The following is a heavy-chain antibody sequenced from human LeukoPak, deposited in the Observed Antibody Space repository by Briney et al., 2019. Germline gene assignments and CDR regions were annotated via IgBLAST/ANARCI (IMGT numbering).Heavy chain of an antibody. D-gene: IGHD4-11*01. V-gene: IGHV3-11*04. CDR1: GFTFSDYY. CDR2: ISSSGSTI. J-gene: IGHJ6*03. CDR3: ARDRDSNYLYYYMDV. Sequence: PGGSLRLSCAASGFTFSDYYMSWIRQAPGKGLEWVSYISSSGSTIYYADSVKGRLTISRDNAKNSLYLQMNSLRAEDTAVYYCARDRDSNYLYYYMDVWGKGTTVTVSS.